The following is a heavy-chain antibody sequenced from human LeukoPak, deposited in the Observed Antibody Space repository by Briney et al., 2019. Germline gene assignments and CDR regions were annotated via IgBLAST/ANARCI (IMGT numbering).Heavy chain of an antibody. J-gene: IGHJ6*02. D-gene: IGHD5-18*01. CDR3: ARIQLYYYYYGLDV. V-gene: IGHV3-23*01. CDR2: ISSSGGTI. Sequence: GGSLRLSCAASGFTFSSYAMSWVRQAPGKGLEWVSGISSSGGTIYYADCVKGRFTISRDNSKNTVYLQMNSLRAEDTAVYYCARIQLYYYYYGLDVWGQGTTVTVSS. CDR1: GFTFSSYA.